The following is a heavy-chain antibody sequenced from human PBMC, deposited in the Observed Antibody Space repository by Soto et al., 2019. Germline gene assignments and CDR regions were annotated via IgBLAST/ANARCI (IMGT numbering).Heavy chain of an antibody. Sequence: EVQLLESGGGLVQPGGSLRLSCVASGFSFSRYAMSWVRQAPGRGLEWVAGLSGSGTDTYFADSVQGRITISRDNSKNTLYLELSFVTADDTATYFCVKQGYTYGLIYWYFDLWGRGTLVTVSS. V-gene: IGHV3-23*01. CDR1: GFSFSRYA. CDR3: VKQGYTYGLIYWYFDL. D-gene: IGHD2-15*01. CDR2: LSGSGTDT. J-gene: IGHJ2*01.